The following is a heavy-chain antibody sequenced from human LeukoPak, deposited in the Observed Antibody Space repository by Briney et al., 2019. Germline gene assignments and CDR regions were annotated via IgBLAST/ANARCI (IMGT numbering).Heavy chain of an antibody. V-gene: IGHV3-9*03. CDR1: GFTFSSYE. CDR3: AKDRGYSYGHGFDY. D-gene: IGHD5-18*01. CDR2: ISWNSGSI. J-gene: IGHJ4*02. Sequence: PGGSLRLSCAASGFTFSSYEMHWVRQAPGKGLEWVSGISWNSGSIGYADSVKGRFTISRDNAKNSLYLQMNSLRAEDMALYYCAKDRGYSYGHGFDYWGQGTLVTVSS.